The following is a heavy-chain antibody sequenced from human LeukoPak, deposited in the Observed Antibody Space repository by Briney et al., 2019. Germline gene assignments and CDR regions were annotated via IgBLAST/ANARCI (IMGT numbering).Heavy chain of an antibody. Sequence: GGSLRLSCAASGFTFSSYSMNWVRQAPGKGLEWVSSISSSSSYIYYADSVKGRFTISRDNAKNSLYLQMNSLRAEDTAVYYCARVRFEYSSSSHYFDYWGQGTLVTVSS. J-gene: IGHJ4*02. V-gene: IGHV3-21*01. CDR3: ARVRFEYSSSSHYFDY. CDR2: ISSSSSYI. D-gene: IGHD6-6*01. CDR1: GFTFSSYS.